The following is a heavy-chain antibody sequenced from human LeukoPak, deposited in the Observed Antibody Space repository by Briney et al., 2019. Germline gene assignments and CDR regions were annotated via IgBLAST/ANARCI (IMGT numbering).Heavy chain of an antibody. V-gene: IGHV4-39*01. D-gene: IGHD6-19*01. Sequence: PSETLSLTCTVSGGSISSSSYYWGWIRQPPGKGLEWIGSIYYSGSTYYNPSLKSRVTISVDTSKNQFSLKLSSVTAADTAVYYCARGLAADSSGLGFDYWGQGTLVTVSS. J-gene: IGHJ4*02. CDR2: IYYSGST. CDR1: GGSISSSSYY. CDR3: ARGLAADSSGLGFDY.